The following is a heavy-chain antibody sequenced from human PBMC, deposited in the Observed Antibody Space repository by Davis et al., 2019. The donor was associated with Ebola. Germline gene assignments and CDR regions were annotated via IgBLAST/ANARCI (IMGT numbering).Heavy chain of an antibody. CDR3: AREGDDFWSGYPLFDY. D-gene: IGHD3-3*01. CDR2: IIPIFGTA. CDR1: GGTFTSYG. V-gene: IGHV1-69*06. J-gene: IGHJ4*02. Sequence: SVKVSCKASGGTFTSYGISWVRQAPGQGLEWMGGIIPIFGTANYAQKFQGRVTITADKSTSTAYMELSSLRSEDTAVYYRAREGDDFWSGYPLFDYWGQGTLVTVSS.